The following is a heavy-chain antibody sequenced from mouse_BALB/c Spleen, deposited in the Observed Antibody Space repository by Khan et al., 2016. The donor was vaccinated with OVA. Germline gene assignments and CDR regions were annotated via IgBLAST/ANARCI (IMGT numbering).Heavy chain of an antibody. Sequence: VQLQQSGAELARPGASVKMSCKASGYTFTSHTMQWIKQRPGQGLEWIGYINPRSGYNQKLNDKATLTADISSSTANMQLSSLTSEDSAVYYCARRTTEYALDYWGQGTSVTVSS. J-gene: IGHJ4*01. CDR3: ARRTTEYALDY. CDR2: INPRSG. D-gene: IGHD2-14*01. V-gene: IGHV1-4*01. CDR1: GYTFTSHT.